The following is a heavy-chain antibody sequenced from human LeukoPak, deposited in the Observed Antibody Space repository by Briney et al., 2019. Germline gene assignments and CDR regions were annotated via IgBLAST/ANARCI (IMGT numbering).Heavy chain of an antibody. CDR2: MNPSGGNT. V-gene: IGHV1-8*01. Sequence: ASVKVSCKASGYTFASYDINWVRQATGQGPEWMGWMNPSGGNTGYAQTFQGRVSMTRDTSTNTAYLELSSLRSEDTAVYYCATHTYYYSSGSFAYWGQGTLVTVSS. J-gene: IGHJ4*02. CDR1: GYTFASYD. CDR3: ATHTYYYSSGSFAY. D-gene: IGHD3-10*01.